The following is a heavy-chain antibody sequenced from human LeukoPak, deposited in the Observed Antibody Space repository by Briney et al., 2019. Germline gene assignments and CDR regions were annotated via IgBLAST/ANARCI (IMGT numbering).Heavy chain of an antibody. J-gene: IGHJ4*02. CDR3: ANDLGWIQLNLG. CDR2: ISSSSSYI. V-gene: IGHV3-21*04. CDR1: GFTFSSYS. D-gene: IGHD5-18*01. Sequence: GGSLRLSCAASGFTFSSYSMNWVRQAPGKGLEWVSSISSSSSYIYYADSVRGRFTISRDNAKKSLYLQMNSLRAEDTAVYYCANDLGWIQLNLGRGQGTLVTASS.